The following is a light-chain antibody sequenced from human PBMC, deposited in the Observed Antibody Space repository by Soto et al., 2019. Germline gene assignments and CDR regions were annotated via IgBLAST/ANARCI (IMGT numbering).Light chain of an antibody. V-gene: IGKV3-11*01. CDR1: QSVSYY. CDR3: QQRSNWPWT. J-gene: IGKJ1*01. Sequence: EIVLTQSPATLSLSPGERAALSCRASQSVSYYLAWYQQKPGQAPRLLIYDASNRATGIPARFSGSGSGTDFTLPISSLEPEDFAVYYCQQRSNWPWTFGQGTKVEIK. CDR2: DAS.